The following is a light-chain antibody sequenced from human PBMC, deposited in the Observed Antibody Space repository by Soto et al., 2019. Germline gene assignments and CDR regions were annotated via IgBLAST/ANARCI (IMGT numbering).Light chain of an antibody. CDR1: SSDIGTYDL. CDR3: SSYTSSSTVV. V-gene: IGLV2-14*02. CDR2: EVN. J-gene: IGLJ2*01. Sequence: QSALTQPASVSGSPGQSITISCTGTSSDIGTYDLVSWYQHHPGKAPKLMIYEVNQRPSGVSNRFSGSKSGNTASLTISGLQAEDEADYYCSSYTSSSTVVFGGGTKLTVL.